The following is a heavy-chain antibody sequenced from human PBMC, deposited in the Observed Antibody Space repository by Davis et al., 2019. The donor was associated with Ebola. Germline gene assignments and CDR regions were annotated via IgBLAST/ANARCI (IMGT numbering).Heavy chain of an antibody. D-gene: IGHD2-15*01. J-gene: IGHJ5*02. CDR2: THPGDSDT. Sequence: GESLKISCKASGYSFTSYWIAWVRQLPGKGPDWMGFTHPGDSDTRYSPSFQGEVTISADKSISTAYLQWSSLKASDTAMFYCARLGYCSGGSCTNWFEPWGQGTLVTVSS. V-gene: IGHV5-51*01. CDR1: GYSFTSYW. CDR3: ARLGYCSGGSCTNWFEP.